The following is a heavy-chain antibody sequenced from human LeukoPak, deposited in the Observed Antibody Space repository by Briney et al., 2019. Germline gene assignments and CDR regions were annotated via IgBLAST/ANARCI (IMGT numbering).Heavy chain of an antibody. J-gene: IGHJ4*02. CDR1: GGSISSSSYY. D-gene: IGHD5-24*01. V-gene: IGHV4-39*07. Sequence: SETLSLTCTVSGGSISSSSYYWGWIRQPPGKGLEWIGNIYYTGSTYYNPSLKSRDTVSVDTSKNQFSLKLSSVTAADTAMYYCARVGEMATIGNWGQGTLVTVSS. CDR3: ARVGEMATIGN. CDR2: IYYTGST.